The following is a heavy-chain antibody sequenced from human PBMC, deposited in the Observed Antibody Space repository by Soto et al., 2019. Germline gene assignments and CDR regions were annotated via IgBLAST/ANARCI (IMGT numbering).Heavy chain of an antibody. V-gene: IGHV1-69*06. J-gene: IGHJ3*01. Sequence: SVKVSCKASGGTFSSYAISWVRQAPGQGLEWMGGIIPIFGTANYAQKFQGRVTITADKSTSTAYMELSSLRSEDTAVYYCARDRYLEPRDAFDVWGQVTMVTFSS. D-gene: IGHD1-20*01. CDR1: GGTFSSYA. CDR2: IIPIFGTA. CDR3: ARDRYLEPRDAFDV.